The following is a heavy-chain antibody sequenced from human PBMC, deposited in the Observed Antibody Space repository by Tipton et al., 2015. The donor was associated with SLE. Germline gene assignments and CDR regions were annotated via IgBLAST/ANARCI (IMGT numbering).Heavy chain of an antibody. V-gene: IGHV4-59*11. CDR1: GGSFTSHY. J-gene: IGHJ5*02. Sequence: TLSLTCTVSGGSFTSHYWSWFRQPPGKGLEWIGCMHYSGNTAYSPSLRSRVTMSVDTSKKQISLKLRSVTAADTAVYYCARDQEMASGENRFDPWGQGTLVTVSS. CDR2: MHYSGNT. CDR3: ARDQEMASGENRFDP. D-gene: IGHD5-24*01.